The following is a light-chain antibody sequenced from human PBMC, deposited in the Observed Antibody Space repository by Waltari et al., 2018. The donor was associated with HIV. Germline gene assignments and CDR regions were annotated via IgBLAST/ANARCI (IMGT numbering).Light chain of an antibody. CDR1: RYNNGSNY. CDR2: RNN. CDR3: ATWDDSLSGSVL. Sequence: QSVLTQPPSASGTPGQRVTIPCSGSRYNNGSNYVNWYQDLPGTAPKLLIYRNNQRPSGFPDRFSGSKSGPSASLAISGLRSEDEAAYYCATWDDSLSGSVLFGGGTKLTVL. J-gene: IGLJ2*01. V-gene: IGLV1-47*01.